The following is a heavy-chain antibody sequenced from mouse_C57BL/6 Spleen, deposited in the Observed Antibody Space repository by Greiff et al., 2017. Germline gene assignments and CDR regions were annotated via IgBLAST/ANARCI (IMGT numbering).Heavy chain of an antibody. V-gene: IGHV1-82*01. J-gene: IGHJ2*01. CDR3: ASLPDY. CDR2: IYPGDGDT. CDR1: GYAFSSSW. Sequence: QVTLKVSGPELVKPGASVKISCKASGYAFSSSWMNWVKQRPGKGLEWIGRIYPGDGDTNYNGKFKGKATLTADKSSSTAYMQLSSLTSEDSAVYFCASLPDYWGQGTTLTVSS.